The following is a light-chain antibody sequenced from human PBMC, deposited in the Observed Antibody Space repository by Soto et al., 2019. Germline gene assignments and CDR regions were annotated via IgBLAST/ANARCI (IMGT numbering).Light chain of an antibody. J-gene: IGLJ1*01. CDR1: KNDVGFYDF. CDR2: EVV. Sequence: QSALTQPPSASGSPGQSVTISCTGTKNDVGFYDFVSWYQHHPGKAPRLIIYEVVQRPSGVPDRFSGSKSGNTASLTVSGLQAADEADYFCKSYASSNTYVFGSGTKV. V-gene: IGLV2-8*01. CDR3: KSYASSNTYV.